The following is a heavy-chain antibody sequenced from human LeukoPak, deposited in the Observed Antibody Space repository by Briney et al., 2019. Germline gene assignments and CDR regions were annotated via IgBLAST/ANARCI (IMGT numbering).Heavy chain of an antibody. CDR1: GYTFTSYG. D-gene: IGHD3-10*01. CDR3: ARDHDFYGSGSRPFDY. Sequence: ASVKVSCKASGYTFTSYGISWVRQAPGQGLEWMGWISAYNGNTNYAQKLQGRVTMTTDTSTSTAYMELRSLRSDDTAVYYCARDHDFYGSGSRPFDYWGQGTLVTVSS. V-gene: IGHV1-18*01. CDR2: ISAYNGNT. J-gene: IGHJ4*02.